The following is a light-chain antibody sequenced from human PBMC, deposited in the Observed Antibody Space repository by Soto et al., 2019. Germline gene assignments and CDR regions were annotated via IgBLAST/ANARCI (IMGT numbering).Light chain of an antibody. CDR2: EVS. V-gene: IGLV2-23*02. CDR1: ISDIGTYNL. CDR3: CSYTSRNTLV. J-gene: IGLJ2*01. Sequence: QSVLTQPASVSGSPGQSITISCTGSISDIGTYNLVSWFQQHPGKAPKLMIYEVSKRPSGISNRFSGSKSGNTASLTISGLQAEDEADYYCCSYTSRNTLVLGGGTKLTVL.